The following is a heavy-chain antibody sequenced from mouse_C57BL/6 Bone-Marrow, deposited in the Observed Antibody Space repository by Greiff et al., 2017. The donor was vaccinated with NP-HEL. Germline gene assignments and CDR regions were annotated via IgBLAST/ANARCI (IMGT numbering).Heavy chain of an antibody. Sequence: EVKLQESGPGLVKPSQSLSLTCSVPGYSITSGYYWNWIRQFPGNKLEWMGYISYDGSNNYNPSLKNRISITRDTSKNQFFLKLNSVTTEDTATYYCARELYYGSSHWYFDVWGTGTTVTVSS. CDR2: ISYDGSN. V-gene: IGHV3-6*01. CDR3: ARELYYGSSHWYFDV. J-gene: IGHJ1*03. CDR1: GYSITSGYY. D-gene: IGHD1-1*01.